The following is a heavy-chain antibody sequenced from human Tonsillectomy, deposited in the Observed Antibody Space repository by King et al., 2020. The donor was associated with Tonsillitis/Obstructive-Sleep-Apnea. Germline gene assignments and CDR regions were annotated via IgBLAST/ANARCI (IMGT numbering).Heavy chain of an antibody. D-gene: IGHD3-22*01. J-gene: IGHJ4*02. CDR2: IYYTGST. V-gene: IGHV4-59*08. Sequence: QLQESGPGLVKPSETLSLTCTVSGASISSYSWSWIRQPPGKGLDWIGYIYYTGSTYYNPSLKSRVTISVDTSKNQLSLKLTSVTAADTAVYYCASLYLLNYDTSGHDYWGQGTLLTVSS. CDR1: GASISSYS. CDR3: ASLYLLNYDTSGHDY.